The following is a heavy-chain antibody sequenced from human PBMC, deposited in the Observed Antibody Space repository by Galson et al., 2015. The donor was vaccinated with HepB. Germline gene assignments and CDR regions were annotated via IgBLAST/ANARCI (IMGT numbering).Heavy chain of an antibody. V-gene: IGHV3-48*02. CDR3: ARGPHYDFWTGCFDS. Sequence: SLRLSCAASGFTFNNYSMNWVRQAPGKGLEWVSYISSISNIYYADSVKGRFTISRDNAKNSLYLQMNSLRDEDTAVYYCARGPHYDFWTGCFDSWGQGALVTVSS. J-gene: IGHJ4*02. CDR1: GFTFNNYS. D-gene: IGHD3-3*01. CDR2: ISSISNI.